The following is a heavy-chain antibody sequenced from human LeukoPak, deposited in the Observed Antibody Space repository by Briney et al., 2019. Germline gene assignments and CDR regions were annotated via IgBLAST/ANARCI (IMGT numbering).Heavy chain of an antibody. Sequence: GGSLRLSCAASGFTFSSYDMSWVRQAPGKGLEWVSGITYSSGYTYYADSVKGRFTISRENSRNTLYLQMNSLRAEDTAVYYCAKDPSDLGGSGSNNYFDCWGQGTLVTVSS. V-gene: IGHV3-23*01. J-gene: IGHJ4*02. CDR3: AKDPSDLGGSGSNNYFDC. CDR1: GFTFSSYD. CDR2: ITYSSGYT. D-gene: IGHD3-10*01.